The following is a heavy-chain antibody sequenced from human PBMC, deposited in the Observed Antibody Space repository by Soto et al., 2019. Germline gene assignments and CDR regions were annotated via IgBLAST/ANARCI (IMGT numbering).Heavy chain of an antibody. CDR1: GFPFSGSE. CDR2: IRTKTNNYAT. Sequence: EVKVVESGGDLGQPGGSLKLSCAASGFPFSGSEIHWVRQASGKGLEWVGHIRTKTNNYATAYAASVKGRFSIARDDLNNMAYLEMNSLRTEDTAVYYCIRAAAGLDPWGQGTLVTVSS. CDR3: IRAAAGLDP. V-gene: IGHV3-73*01. J-gene: IGHJ5*02. D-gene: IGHD6-13*01.